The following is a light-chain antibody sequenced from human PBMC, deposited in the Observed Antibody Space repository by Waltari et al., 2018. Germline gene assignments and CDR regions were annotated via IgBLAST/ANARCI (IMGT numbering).Light chain of an antibody. V-gene: IGLV3-10*01. CDR3: YSTDSSGNERV. J-gene: IGLJ3*02. CDR2: VDN. Sequence: SYQLTQPPSVSVFPGQTARITCSGAALPRKDYYWYQQKSGQAPVLVIYVDNKRPSGIPERFSGSSSGTVATLTISGAQLEDEADYYCYSTDSSGNERVFGGGTKLTVL. CDR1: ALPRKD.